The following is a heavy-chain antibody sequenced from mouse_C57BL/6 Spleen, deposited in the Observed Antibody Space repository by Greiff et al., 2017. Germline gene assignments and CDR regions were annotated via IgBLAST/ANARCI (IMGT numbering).Heavy chain of an antibody. CDR3: ARSEGLGAMDY. D-gene: IGHD4-1*01. Sequence: QVQLKQPGAELVRPGSSVKLSCKASGYTFTSYWMDWVKQRPGQGLEWIGNIYPSDSETHYNQKFKDKATLTVDKSSSTAYMQLSSLTSEDSAVYYCARSEGLGAMDYWGQGTSVTVSS. CDR2: IYPSDSET. V-gene: IGHV1-61*01. CDR1: GYTFTSYW. J-gene: IGHJ4*01.